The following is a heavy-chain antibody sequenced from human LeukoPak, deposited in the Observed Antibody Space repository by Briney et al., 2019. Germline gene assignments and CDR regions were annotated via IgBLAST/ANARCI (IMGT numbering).Heavy chain of an antibody. CDR3: ARGSLTYGSGSYYRRAFDI. CDR2: INHSGST. CDR1: GESFSGYY. D-gene: IGHD3-10*01. J-gene: IGHJ3*02. Sequence: PSETLSLTCAVYGESFSGYYWSWIRQRRGRGLERIGEINHSGSTNYNPSLKSRVTISVDTSKNQFSLKLSSVTAADTAVYYCARGSLTYGSGSYYRRAFDIWGQGTMVTVSS. V-gene: IGHV4-34*01.